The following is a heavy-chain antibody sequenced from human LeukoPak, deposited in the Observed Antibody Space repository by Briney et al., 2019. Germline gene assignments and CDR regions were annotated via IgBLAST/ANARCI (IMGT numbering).Heavy chain of an antibody. Sequence: ASVKVSCKSSGYTFTGYYVHWVRHAPGRGLEWMGWINSNSGGTKYAQKSQGRVTMTRDTSISTAYMELSRVRSDDTAVYFCARDQATVATPWWDHWGEGTLVTVST. D-gene: IGHD4-23*01. CDR1: GYTFTGYY. V-gene: IGHV1-2*02. CDR2: INSNSGGT. CDR3: ARDQATVATPWWDH. J-gene: IGHJ4*02.